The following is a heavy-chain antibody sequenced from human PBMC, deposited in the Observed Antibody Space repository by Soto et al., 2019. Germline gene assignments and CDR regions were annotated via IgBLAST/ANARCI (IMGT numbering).Heavy chain of an antibody. V-gene: IGHV3-23*01. J-gene: IGHJ4*02. CDR2: ISGSGGST. Sequence: SLRLSCAASGFTFSSYAMSWVRQAPGKGLEWVSAISGSGGSTYYADSVKGRFTISRDNSKNTLYLQMNSLRAEDTAVYYCAKDAQAHYYDSSGYYLAFDYWGQGTLVTVSS. CDR3: AKDAQAHYYDSSGYYLAFDY. D-gene: IGHD3-22*01. CDR1: GFTFSSYA.